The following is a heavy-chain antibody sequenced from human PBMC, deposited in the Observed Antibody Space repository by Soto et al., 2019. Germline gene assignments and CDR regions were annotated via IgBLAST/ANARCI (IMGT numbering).Heavy chain of an antibody. J-gene: IGHJ4*02. CDR1: GFTANSNR. CDR3: AKSKELGVSAPDH. Sequence: PGGSLRLSCAASGFTANSNRMSWVRQAPGKGLEWVSVIYTGDSTYYADSVKDRFTISRDSSKNTLYLQMNSLRVEDTAVYYCAKSKELGVSAPDHWGQGTLVTVPS. D-gene: IGHD1-26*01. CDR2: IYTGDST. V-gene: IGHV3-66*01.